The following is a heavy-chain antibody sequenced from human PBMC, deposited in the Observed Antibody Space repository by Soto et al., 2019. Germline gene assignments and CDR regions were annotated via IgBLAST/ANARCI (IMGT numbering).Heavy chain of an antibody. V-gene: IGHV4-39*01. CDR3: ARHGERTIRSLNWFEP. CDR1: GGSISSSNYF. D-gene: IGHD4-17*01. Sequence: QLQLQESGPGLVKPSETLSLTCTVSGGSISSSNYFWGWIRQPPGKGLEWIGSMYYSGSTYYNPSLKSRVTIYVETSNTQFSLQLSSVTAADTAMYYCARHGERTIRSLNWFEPWGQGTRVTVSS. CDR2: MYYSGST. J-gene: IGHJ5*02.